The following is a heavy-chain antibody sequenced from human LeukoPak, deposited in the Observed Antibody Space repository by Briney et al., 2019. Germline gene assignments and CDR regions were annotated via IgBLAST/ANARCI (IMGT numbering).Heavy chain of an antibody. J-gene: IGHJ4*02. V-gene: IGHV5-51*04. D-gene: IGHD3-22*01. CDR2: IYPGDADT. CDR3: ARLLDSRGYYLDY. CDR1: GYSFISFW. Sequence: GESLKISCKVSGYSFISFWIGWVRQMPGKGLEWMGIIYPGDADTSYSTSFQGQVSFSSDTPIAAPFLQWGGLKASAPPIFYCARLLDSRGYYLDYWGQGTLVTVSS.